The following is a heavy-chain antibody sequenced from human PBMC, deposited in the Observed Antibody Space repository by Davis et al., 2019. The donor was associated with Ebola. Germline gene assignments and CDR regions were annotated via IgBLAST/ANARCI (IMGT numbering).Heavy chain of an antibody. CDR2: IYPGDSDT. CDR3: ARLVGRSFYGMDV. CDR1: GYIFTNYW. Sequence: GGSLRLSCKASGYIFTNYWIGWVRQMPGKGLEWMGIIYPGDSDTRYSPSFQGQVTISADKSISTAYLQWSSLKASDTAMYYCARLVGRSFYGMDVWGQGTTVTVSS. J-gene: IGHJ6*02. V-gene: IGHV5-51*01.